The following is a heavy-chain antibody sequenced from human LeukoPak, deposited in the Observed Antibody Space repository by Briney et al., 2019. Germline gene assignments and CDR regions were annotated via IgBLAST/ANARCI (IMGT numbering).Heavy chain of an antibody. J-gene: IGHJ4*02. Sequence: PSETLSLTCGVYGGSFSGYYWSWIRQPPGKGLEWIAEINHSGSTNYNPCLKSRVTISVDTSKNQFSLKLSSVTAVDTAVYYCERVYRYSSDWYPLWGQGTLAPVSS. CDR3: ERVYRYSSDWYPL. V-gene: IGHV4-34*01. D-gene: IGHD6-19*01. CDR2: INHSGST. CDR1: GGSFSGYY.